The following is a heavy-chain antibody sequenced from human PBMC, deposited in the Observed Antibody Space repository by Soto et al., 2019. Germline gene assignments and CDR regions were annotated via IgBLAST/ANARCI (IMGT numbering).Heavy chain of an antibody. D-gene: IGHD2-21*02. J-gene: IGHJ4*02. V-gene: IGHV1-3*05. CDR1: GYTFTSYA. CDR2: INAGNGNT. Sequence: QVQLVQSGAEEKKPGASVKVSCKASGYTFTSYAMHWVRQAPGQRLEWMGWINAGNGNTKYSQKLQGRVTITRDTSASRAYMALSSLRSEDTAVYYCARSIVVVTALDYWGQGTLVTVSS. CDR3: ARSIVVVTALDY.